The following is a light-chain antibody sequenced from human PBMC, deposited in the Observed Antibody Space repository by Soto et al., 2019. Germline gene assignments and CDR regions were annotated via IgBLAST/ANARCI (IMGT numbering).Light chain of an antibody. Sequence: PGERVTLSCRASQSVSSSYLTWYQQKPGQAPRLLIYGASTRATSIPARFSGSGSGTDFTLTISSLKNEDFAVYYCQQDYNLTVTFGGGTKVDIK. CDR1: QSVSSSY. J-gene: IGKJ4*01. CDR2: GAS. V-gene: IGKV3D-7*01. CDR3: QQDYNLTVT.